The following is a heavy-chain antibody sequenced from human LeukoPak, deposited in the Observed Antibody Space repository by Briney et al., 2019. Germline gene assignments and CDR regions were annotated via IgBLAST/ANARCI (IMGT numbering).Heavy chain of an antibody. V-gene: IGHV4-38-2*02. CDR2: GYHIGST. CDR1: GYSISSGYY. D-gene: IGHD5-24*01. J-gene: IGHJ3*02. CDR3: ARVPLQDLSLAFDI. Sequence: KSSETLSLTCTVSGYSISSGYYWGWIRQPPGKGLEWIGSGYHIGSTYFNPSLKSRVTISVDTSKNQFSLKLSSVTAADTAVYYCARVPLQDLSLAFDIWGQGIMVTVSS.